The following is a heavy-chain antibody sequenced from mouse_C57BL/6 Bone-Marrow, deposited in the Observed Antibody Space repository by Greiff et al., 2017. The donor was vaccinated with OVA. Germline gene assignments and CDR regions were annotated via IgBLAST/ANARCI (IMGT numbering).Heavy chain of an antibody. CDR3: TRGIYYDYDRRDAMDY. CDR1: GFTFSSYA. Sequence: EVKLVESGAGLVKPGGSLKLSCAASGFTFSSYAMSWVRQTPEKRLEWVAYISSGGDYIYYADTVKGRFTISRDNARNTLYLQMSSLKSEDTAMYYCTRGIYYDYDRRDAMDYWGQGTSVTVSS. D-gene: IGHD2-4*01. J-gene: IGHJ4*01. V-gene: IGHV5-9-1*02. CDR2: ISSGGDYI.